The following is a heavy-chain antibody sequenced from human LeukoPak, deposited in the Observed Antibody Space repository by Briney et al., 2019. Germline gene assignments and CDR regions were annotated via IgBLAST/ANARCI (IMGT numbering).Heavy chain of an antibody. CDR3: VRTIILGNWFDP. V-gene: IGHV3-48*04. J-gene: IGHJ5*02. CDR2: ISSSSTI. Sequence: GGSLRLSCVGSGFAFSTYSMNWVRQAPGKGLEWVSHISSSSTIYYADSVKGRFTISRDNAKNSLYLQMNSLRAEDTAVYYCVRTIILGNWFDPWGQGTLVTVSS. CDR1: GFAFSTYS. D-gene: IGHD2/OR15-2a*01.